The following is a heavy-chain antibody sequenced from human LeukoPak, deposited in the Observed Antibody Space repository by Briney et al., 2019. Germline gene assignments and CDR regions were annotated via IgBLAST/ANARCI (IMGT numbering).Heavy chain of an antibody. CDR2: IYNDGST. D-gene: IGHD4-17*01. CDR1: GFTVSSDY. Sequence: TGGSLRLSCLASGFTVSSDYMSWVRQAPGKGLEWVSIIYNDGSTYYANSVKGRFTISRDNSKHTLYLQMNSLRADDTAIYYCARDSAFSDYANWGQGTLVTVSS. V-gene: IGHV3-66*01. CDR3: ARDSAFSDYAN. J-gene: IGHJ4*02.